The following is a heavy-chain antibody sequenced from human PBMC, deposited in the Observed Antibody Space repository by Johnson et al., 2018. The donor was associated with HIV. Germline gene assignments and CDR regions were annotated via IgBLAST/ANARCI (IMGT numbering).Heavy chain of an antibody. CDR1: GFTFSSYA. CDR2: ISYDGSNK. V-gene: IGHV3-30-3*01. J-gene: IGHJ3*02. CDR3: ARPLGPPLWHDAFDI. D-gene: IGHD3-16*01. Sequence: QVQLVESGGGVVQPGRSLRLSCAASGFTFSSYAMHWVRQAPGKGLEWVAVISYDGSNKYYADSGKGRFTISRDNSKNTLYLQMNSLRAEDTAVYYCARPLGPPLWHDAFDIWGQGTMVTVSS.